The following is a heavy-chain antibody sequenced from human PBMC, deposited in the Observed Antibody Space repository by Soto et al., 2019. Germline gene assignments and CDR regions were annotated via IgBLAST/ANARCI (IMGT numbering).Heavy chain of an antibody. J-gene: IGHJ4*02. CDR3: ARGVAAAGHGRY. V-gene: IGHV4-34*01. CDR1: GGSFSGYY. Sequence: LSLTCAVYGGSFSGYYCSWIRQPPGKGLEWIGEINHSGSTNYNPSLKSRVTISVDTSKNQFSLKLSSVTAADTAVYYCARGVAAAGHGRYWGQGTLVTVSS. CDR2: INHSGST. D-gene: IGHD6-13*01.